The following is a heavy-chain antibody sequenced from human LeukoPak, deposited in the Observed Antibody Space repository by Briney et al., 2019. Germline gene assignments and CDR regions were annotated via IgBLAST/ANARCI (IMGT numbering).Heavy chain of an antibody. CDR1: GDSISSSIYY. CDR2: IYYSGST. V-gene: IGHV4-39*07. J-gene: IGHJ4*02. Sequence: SETLSLTCTVSGDSISSSIYYWGWIRQPPGKGLEWIGSIYYSGSTDYNPSLKSRVTISVDTSKNQFSLKLSSVTAADTAVYYCARARYGGSGWYLDYWGQGTLVTVSS. CDR3: ARARYGGSGWYLDY. D-gene: IGHD6-19*01.